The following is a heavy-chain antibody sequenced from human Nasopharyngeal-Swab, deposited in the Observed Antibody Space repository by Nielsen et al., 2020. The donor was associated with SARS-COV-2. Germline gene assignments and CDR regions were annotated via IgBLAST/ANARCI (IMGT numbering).Heavy chain of an antibody. Sequence: SETLSLTCTVSGGSISSGSYYWGWIRQPPGKGLEWIGSIYYSGSTYYNPSLKSRVTISVDTSKNQFSLKLSSVTAADTAVYYCARHKPPAMVTSYYFDYWGQGTLVTVSS. CDR2: IYYSGST. CDR1: GGSISSGSYY. J-gene: IGHJ4*02. CDR3: ARHKPPAMVTSYYFDY. D-gene: IGHD5-18*01. V-gene: IGHV4-39*01.